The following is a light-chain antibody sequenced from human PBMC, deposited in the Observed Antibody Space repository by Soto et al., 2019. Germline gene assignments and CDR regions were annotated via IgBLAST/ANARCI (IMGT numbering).Light chain of an antibody. J-gene: IGKJ2*01. CDR1: QSVSTN. Sequence: EIVMTQSPATLSVSPGESATLSCRASQSVSTNVAWFQQRPGQPPRLLIYGASGRATGIPARFRGSGSGTEFTLAIGSLQSEDFAVYFCQQYANWPYTFAQGTKLEF. CDR2: GAS. V-gene: IGKV3-15*01. CDR3: QQYANWPYT.